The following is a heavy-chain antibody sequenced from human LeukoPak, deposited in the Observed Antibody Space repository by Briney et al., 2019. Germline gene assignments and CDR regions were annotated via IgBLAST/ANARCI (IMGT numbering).Heavy chain of an antibody. CDR3: AKDSGGTYFYYYYYMDV. D-gene: IGHD1-26*01. CDR2: ISAGGATI. J-gene: IGHJ6*03. CDR1: GSTFSTYA. Sequence: GGSLRLSCAASGSTFSTYAMSWVRQAPGKGLEWVSAISAGGATIYYADSVKGRFTVSRDNSKNTLYLQINSLRAEDTAVYYCAKDSGGTYFYYYYYMDVWGKGTTVTVSS. V-gene: IGHV3-23*01.